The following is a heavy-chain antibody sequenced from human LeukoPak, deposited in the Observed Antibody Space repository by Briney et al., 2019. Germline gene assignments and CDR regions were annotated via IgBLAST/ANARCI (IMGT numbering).Heavy chain of an antibody. CDR2: ISYDGSNK. CDR1: GFTFSSYA. V-gene: IGHV3-30-3*01. J-gene: IGHJ3*02. D-gene: IGHD3-22*01. Sequence: GGSLRLSCAASGFTFSSYAMHWVRQAPGKGLEWVAVISYDGSNKYYADSVKGRFTISRDNSKNTLCLQMNSLRAEDTAVYYCARDRDSSGYLDAFDIWGQGTMVTVSS. CDR3: ARDRDSSGYLDAFDI.